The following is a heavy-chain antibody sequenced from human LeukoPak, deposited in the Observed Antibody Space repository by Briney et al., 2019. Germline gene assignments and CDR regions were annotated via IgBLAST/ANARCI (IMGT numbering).Heavy chain of an antibody. J-gene: IGHJ4*02. CDR1: GFTFSSYG. D-gene: IGHD6-19*01. Sequence: PGGSLRLSCAASGFTFSSYGMSWVRQAPGKGLEWVSAISGSGGSTYYADSVKGRFTISRDNSKNTLYLQMNSLRAEDTAVYYCAKVDSSGWYPPLFDYWGQGALVTVSS. V-gene: IGHV3-23*01. CDR3: AKVDSSGWYPPLFDY. CDR2: ISGSGGST.